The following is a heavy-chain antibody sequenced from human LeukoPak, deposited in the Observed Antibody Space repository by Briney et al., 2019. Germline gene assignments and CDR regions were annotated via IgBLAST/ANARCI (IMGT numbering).Heavy chain of an antibody. CDR2: ISGSGGST. V-gene: IGHV3-23*01. J-gene: IGHJ4*02. CDR1: GFTFSSYG. CDR3: ATLGVRAVTQAH. D-gene: IGHD4-17*01. Sequence: GGSLRLSCAASGFTFSSYGMSWVRQAPGKGLEWVSAISGSGGSTYYADSVKGRFTISRDNSKNTLYLQMNSLRAEDTAVYYCATLGVRAVTQAHWGQGTLVTVSS.